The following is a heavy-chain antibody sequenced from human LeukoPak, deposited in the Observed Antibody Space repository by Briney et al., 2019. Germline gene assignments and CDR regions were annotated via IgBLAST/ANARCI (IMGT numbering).Heavy chain of an antibody. D-gene: IGHD3-9*01. V-gene: IGHV4-4*07. J-gene: IGHJ3*02. Sequence: PSETLSLTCTVSGGSISSYYWSWIRQPAGKGLEWIGRIYTSGSTNYNPSLKSRVTISVDTSKNQFSLKLSSVTAADTAVYYCARGPDYDILTGYPTPDAFDIWGQGTMVTVSS. CDR1: GGSISSYY. CDR3: ARGPDYDILTGYPTPDAFDI. CDR2: IYTSGST.